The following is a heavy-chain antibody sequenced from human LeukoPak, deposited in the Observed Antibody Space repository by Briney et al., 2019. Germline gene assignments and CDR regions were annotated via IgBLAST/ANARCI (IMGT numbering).Heavy chain of an antibody. CDR2: IYYSGST. V-gene: IGHV4-31*03. Sequence: SQTLSLTCTVSGGSISSGGYYWSWIRQHPGKGLEWIGYIYYSGSTYYNPSLKSRVTISVDTSKNQFSLKLSSVTAADTAVYYCTRVPVLEESYYGMDVWGQGTTVTVSS. CDR3: TRVPVLEESYYGMDV. J-gene: IGHJ6*02. CDR1: GGSISSGGYY. D-gene: IGHD4/OR15-4a*01.